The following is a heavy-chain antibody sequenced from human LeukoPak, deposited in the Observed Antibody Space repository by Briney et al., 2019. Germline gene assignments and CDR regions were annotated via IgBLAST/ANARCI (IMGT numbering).Heavy chain of an antibody. J-gene: IGHJ4*02. D-gene: IGHD3-10*01. CDR1: GLTLRNYA. V-gene: IGHV3-23*01. CDR3: AKGGISLVRGSFDY. CDR2: MSGSGFDT. Sequence: GGSLRLSCAATGLTLRNYAMSWVRQAPGKGLEWVSAMSGSGFDTYYADSVKGRFTISRDTSKNTLYLQMNSLRVADTAVYYCAKGGISLVRGSFDYWGQGSLVTVSS.